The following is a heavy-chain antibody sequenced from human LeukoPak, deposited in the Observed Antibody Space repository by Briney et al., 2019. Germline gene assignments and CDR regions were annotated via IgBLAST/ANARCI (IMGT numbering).Heavy chain of an antibody. Sequence: GGSLRLSCAASGFTFSSYWMHWLRRAPGKGLVWVSRVSSDGSSTRYADSVQGRFTISRDNAKNTLYLQLNSLRAGDTAVYYCARGGSPPEALGDAFDIWGQGTMVTVSP. D-gene: IGHD1-26*01. CDR2: VSSDGSST. J-gene: IGHJ3*02. CDR3: ARGGSPPEALGDAFDI. CDR1: GFTFSSYW. V-gene: IGHV3-74*01.